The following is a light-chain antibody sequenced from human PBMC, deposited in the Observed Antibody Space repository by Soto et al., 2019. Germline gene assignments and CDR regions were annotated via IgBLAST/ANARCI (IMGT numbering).Light chain of an antibody. CDR2: EVS. CDR3: SSYTSSTPYV. Sequence: QSVLTQPASVSGSPGQSISISCTGTSSDVGGYNYVSWYQQQPGKAPKLMIYEVSSRPSGVSDRFSGSKSGNTASLTISGLQAEDEADYYCSSYTSSTPYVFGTGTKVNV. CDR1: SSDVGGYNY. V-gene: IGLV2-14*01. J-gene: IGLJ1*01.